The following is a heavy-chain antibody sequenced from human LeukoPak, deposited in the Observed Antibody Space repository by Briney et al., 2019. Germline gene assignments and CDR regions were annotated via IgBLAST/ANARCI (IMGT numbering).Heavy chain of an antibody. Sequence: GRSLRLSCAASGFTFSSYGMHWVRQAPGKGLEWVAVIWYDGSNKYYADSVKGRFTISRDNSKNTLYVQMNSLRVEDTAVYFCAKDRRGGSYYAATLDIWGPGTMVTVSS. CDR3: AKDRRGGSYYAATLDI. J-gene: IGHJ3*02. CDR2: IWYDGSNK. D-gene: IGHD1-26*01. V-gene: IGHV3-33*06. CDR1: GFTFSSYG.